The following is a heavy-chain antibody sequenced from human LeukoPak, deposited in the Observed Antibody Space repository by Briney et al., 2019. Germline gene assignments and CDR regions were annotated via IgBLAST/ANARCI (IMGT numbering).Heavy chain of an antibody. CDR2: IYTSGST. Sequence: SETLSLTCTVSGGSISSGSYYWSWIRQPAGKGLEWIGRIYTSGSTNYNPSLKSRVTISVDTSKNQFSLKLSSVTAADTVVYYCARSYGSGSPYFDYWGQGTLVTVSS. CDR1: GGSISSGSYY. D-gene: IGHD3-10*01. CDR3: ARSYGSGSPYFDY. V-gene: IGHV4-61*02. J-gene: IGHJ4*02.